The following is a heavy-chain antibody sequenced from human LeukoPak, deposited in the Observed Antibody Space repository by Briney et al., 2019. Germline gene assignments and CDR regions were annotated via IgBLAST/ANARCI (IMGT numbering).Heavy chain of an antibody. D-gene: IGHD2-15*01. CDR1: GGSISSGSYY. CDR3: ARGFGVVVAAIDY. Sequence: SQTLSLTCTVSGGSISSGSYYWSWIRQPAGKGLEWIGRIYTSGSTNYNPSLKSRVTISVDTSKNQFSLKLSSVTAADTAAYYCARGFGVVVAAIDYWGQGTLVTVSS. V-gene: IGHV4-61*02. J-gene: IGHJ4*02. CDR2: IYTSGST.